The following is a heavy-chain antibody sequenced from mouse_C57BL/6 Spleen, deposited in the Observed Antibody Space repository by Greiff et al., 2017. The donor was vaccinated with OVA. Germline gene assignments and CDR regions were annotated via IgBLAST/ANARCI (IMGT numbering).Heavy chain of an antibody. CDR3: FITTVVARAY. Sequence: QVQLKQPGAELVKPGASVKLSCKASGYTFTSYWMQWVKQRPGQGLEWIGEIDPSDSYTNYNQKFKGKATLTVDTSSSTAYMQLSSLTSEDSAVYYCFITTVVARAYWGQGTLVTVSA. J-gene: IGHJ3*01. V-gene: IGHV1-50*01. CDR2: IDPSDSYT. D-gene: IGHD1-1*01. CDR1: GYTFTSYW.